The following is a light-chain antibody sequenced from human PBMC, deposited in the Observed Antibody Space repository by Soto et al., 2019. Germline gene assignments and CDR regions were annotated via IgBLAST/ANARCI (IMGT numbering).Light chain of an antibody. J-gene: IGKJ1*01. CDR2: AAS. CDR1: QGISSY. Sequence: AIRMTQSPSSFSASTGDRVTITCRASQGISSYLAWYQQKQGKAPKRLIYAASTLQSGGLSRFSGRGSGTDFTLTISCLQSEDFATYYCQQYYSYLWTFGQGTKVEIK. V-gene: IGKV1-8*01. CDR3: QQYYSYLWT.